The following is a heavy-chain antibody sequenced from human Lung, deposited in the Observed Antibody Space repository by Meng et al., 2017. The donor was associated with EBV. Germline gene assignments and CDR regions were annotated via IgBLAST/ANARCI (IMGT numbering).Heavy chain of an antibody. Sequence: PLGESGAEVKKPGDSVTVSCQASGYTFSNHGISWVRQAPGQGLEWLGWISPYNENTYYAHKYQGRVSMTTDKSTTTAYMDLRSLRSDDTAVYYCARGDTKGDFDYWGQGTLVTVSS. CDR3: ARGDTKGDFDY. J-gene: IGHJ4*02. CDR1: GYTFSNHG. D-gene: IGHD3-16*01. CDR2: ISPYNENT. V-gene: IGHV1-18*04.